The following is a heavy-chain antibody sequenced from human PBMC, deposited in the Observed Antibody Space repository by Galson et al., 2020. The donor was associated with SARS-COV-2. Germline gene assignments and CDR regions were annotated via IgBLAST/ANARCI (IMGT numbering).Heavy chain of an antibody. D-gene: IGHD3-16*01. CDR2: IHHGRSP. CDR1: GVSITSNNW. V-gene: IGHV4-4*02. CDR3: ARDPRAYDNALLYYGVDV. Sequence: SETLSLTCAVSGVSITSNNWWIWVRQAPGRGLEWIGEIHHGRSPNYNPSLKSRVTISIDTSKNQFSLRLNSVTAADTAVYFCARDPRAYDNALLYYGVDVGGQGTSVTV. J-gene: IGHJ6*02.